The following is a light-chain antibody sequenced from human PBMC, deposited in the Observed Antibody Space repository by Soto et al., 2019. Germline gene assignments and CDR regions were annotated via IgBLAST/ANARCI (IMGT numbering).Light chain of an antibody. CDR1: QSISSY. CDR3: QQTYSAPRT. J-gene: IGKJ3*01. CDR2: AAS. Sequence: DIQMTQSPSSLSASIGDRVTITCRAGQSISSYLNWYRQEPGKAPKLLLYAASSLPSGDQSRHTGSGYGTEGTHTISRRQPEDFATDDCQQTYSAPRTVGPGTRVDIK. V-gene: IGKV1-39*01.